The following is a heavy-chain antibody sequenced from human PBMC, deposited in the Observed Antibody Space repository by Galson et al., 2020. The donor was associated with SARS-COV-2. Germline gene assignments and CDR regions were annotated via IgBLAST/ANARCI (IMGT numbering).Heavy chain of an antibody. CDR1: GYNFPNFW. Sequence: GSLKISCEGSGYNFPNFWIAWVRQKSGEGLEWLGLIYPGVSNVRYSPSFQGHITISADKAISTAYLQLSSLKTSDAAIYYCARPAQFCTSTSCPAAYWGQGTPVTVSS. CDR2: IYPGVSNV. V-gene: IGHV5-51*01. D-gene: IGHD2-2*01. CDR3: ARPAQFCTSTSCPAAY. J-gene: IGHJ4*02.